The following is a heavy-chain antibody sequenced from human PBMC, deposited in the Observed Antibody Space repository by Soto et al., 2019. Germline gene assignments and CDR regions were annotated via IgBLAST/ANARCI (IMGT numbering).Heavy chain of an antibody. D-gene: IGHD6-13*01. Sequence: QVQLQESGPGLVKPSETLSLTCTVSGGSISSYYWSWIRQPPGKGLEWIGYIYYSGSTNYNPSLTSRVTKSEDTSKNQFALKLSSVTAADTAVYYCARDVPAAGGGFDPWGQGTLVTVSS. CDR2: IYYSGST. CDR3: ARDVPAAGGGFDP. V-gene: IGHV4-59*01. J-gene: IGHJ5*02. CDR1: GGSISSYY.